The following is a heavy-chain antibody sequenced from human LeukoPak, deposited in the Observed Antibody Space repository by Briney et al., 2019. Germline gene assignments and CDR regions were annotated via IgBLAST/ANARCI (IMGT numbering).Heavy chain of an antibody. J-gene: IGHJ5*02. CDR2: IIPIFGTA. D-gene: IGHD3-3*01. CDR1: GGTFSSYA. CDR3: ARGGGFWSGYYSPRWFDP. V-gene: IGHV1-69*13. Sequence: SVKVSCKASGGTFSSYAISWVRQAPGQGLEWMGGIIPIFGTANYAQKFQGRVTITADESTSTAYMELSSLRSGDTAVYYCARGGGFWSGYYSPRWFDPWGQGTLVTVSS.